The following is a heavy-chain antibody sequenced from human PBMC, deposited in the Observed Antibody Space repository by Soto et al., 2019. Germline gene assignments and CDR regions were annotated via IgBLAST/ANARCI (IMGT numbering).Heavy chain of an antibody. CDR1: GGSFSSYS. CDR2: ISSSSSYI. V-gene: IGHV3-21*01. CDR3: ARDSPSGDLGAY. J-gene: IGHJ4*02. Sequence: SSETLSLTCAVYGGSFSSYSMNWVRQAPGKGLEWVSSISSSSSYIYYADSVKGRFTISRDNAKNSLYLQMNSLRAEDTAVYYCARDSPSGDLGAYWGQGTLVTVSS.